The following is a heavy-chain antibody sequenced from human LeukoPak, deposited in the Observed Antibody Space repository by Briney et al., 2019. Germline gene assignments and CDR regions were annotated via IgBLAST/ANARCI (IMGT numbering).Heavy chain of an antibody. Sequence: GGSLRLSCAASGFTFSSYEMNWVRQAPGKGLEWVSYISSSSSTIYYADSVKGRFTISRDNAKNSLYLQMNSLRAEDTAVYYCARVTLIVAMDVWGKGTTVTISS. D-gene: IGHD3-22*01. V-gene: IGHV3-48*03. CDR2: ISSSSSTI. CDR3: ARVTLIVAMDV. CDR1: GFTFSSYE. J-gene: IGHJ6*04.